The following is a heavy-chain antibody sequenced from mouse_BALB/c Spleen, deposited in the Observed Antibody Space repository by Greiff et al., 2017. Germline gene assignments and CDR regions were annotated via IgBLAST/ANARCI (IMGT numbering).Heavy chain of an antibody. J-gene: IGHJ4*01. CDR3: ARSIYYYGWAMDY. D-gene: IGHD1-1*01. V-gene: IGHV1S127*01. Sequence: QVQLQQSGPQLVRPGASVKISCKASGYSFTSYWMHWVKQRPGQGLEWIGMIDPSDSETRLNQKFKDKATLTVDKSSSTAYMQLSSPTSEDSAVYYCARSIYYYGWAMDYWGQGTSVTVSS. CDR2: IDPSDSET. CDR1: GYSFTSYW.